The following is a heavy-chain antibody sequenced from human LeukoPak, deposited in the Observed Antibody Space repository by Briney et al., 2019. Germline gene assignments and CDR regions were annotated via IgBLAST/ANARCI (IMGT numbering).Heavy chain of an antibody. V-gene: IGHV3-30*18. CDR2: ISYDGSNK. J-gene: IGHJ4*02. CDR1: GFTFSSYG. Sequence: GGSLRLSCAASGFTFSSYGMHRVRQAPGKGLEWVAVISYDGSNKYYADSVKGRFTISRDNSKNTLYLQMNSLRAEDTAVYYCAKDGSGYGYFDYWGQGTLVTVSS. CDR3: AKDGSGYGYFDY. D-gene: IGHD3-22*01.